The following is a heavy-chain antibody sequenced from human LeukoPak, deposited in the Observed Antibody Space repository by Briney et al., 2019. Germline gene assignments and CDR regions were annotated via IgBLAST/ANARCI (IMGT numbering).Heavy chain of an antibody. D-gene: IGHD3-3*01. V-gene: IGHV1-18*01. J-gene: IGHJ6*02. Sequence: ASVKVSCKASGYTFTSYGISWVRQAPGQGLEWMGWISAYNGNTNYAQKLQGRVTVTTDTSTSTAYMELRSLRSDDTAVYYCARDQSRDFWSGYYKYGMDVWGQGTTVTVS. CDR1: GYTFTSYG. CDR2: ISAYNGNT. CDR3: ARDQSRDFWSGYYKYGMDV.